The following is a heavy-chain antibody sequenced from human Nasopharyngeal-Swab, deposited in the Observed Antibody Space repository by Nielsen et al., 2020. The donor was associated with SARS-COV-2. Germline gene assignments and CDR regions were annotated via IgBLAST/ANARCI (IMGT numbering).Heavy chain of an antibody. Sequence: SVKVSCNASGGTFSSYAISWLRQAPGQGLEWMGGIIPIFGTANYAQKFQGRVTITADESTSTAYMELSSLRSEDTAVYYCARDRIAAHSEDYYYGMDVWGQGTTVTVSS. V-gene: IGHV1-69*13. J-gene: IGHJ6*02. D-gene: IGHD6-25*01. CDR2: IIPIFGTA. CDR1: GGTFSSYA. CDR3: ARDRIAAHSEDYYYGMDV.